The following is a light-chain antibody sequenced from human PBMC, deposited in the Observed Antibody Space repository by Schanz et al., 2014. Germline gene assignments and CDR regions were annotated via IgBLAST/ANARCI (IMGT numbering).Light chain of an antibody. CDR1: QSIANS. CDR2: AAS. CDR3: QQSHSVPIT. J-gene: IGKJ3*01. V-gene: IGKV1-39*01. Sequence: DIQLPQSPSSLSASVGDTITITCRASQSIANSLNWHQQKPGKAPIGLISAASTLESGVPSRFSGSGSRADFTLTISCLQPEDFATYYCQQSHSVPITFGPGTKVDI.